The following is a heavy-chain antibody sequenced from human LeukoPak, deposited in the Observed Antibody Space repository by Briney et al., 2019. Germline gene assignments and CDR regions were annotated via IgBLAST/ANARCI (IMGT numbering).Heavy chain of an antibody. J-gene: IGHJ6*03. CDR2: INHSGST. CDR1: GGSFSGYY. V-gene: IGHV4-34*01. Sequence: SETLSLTCVVYGGSFSGYYWSWIRQSPGKGLEWIGEINHSGSTNYNPSLKSRVTISVDTSKNQFSLKLSSVTAADTAVYYCARSLRNYYYYYMDVWGKGTTVTVSS. D-gene: IGHD1-14*01. CDR3: ARSLRNYYYYYMDV.